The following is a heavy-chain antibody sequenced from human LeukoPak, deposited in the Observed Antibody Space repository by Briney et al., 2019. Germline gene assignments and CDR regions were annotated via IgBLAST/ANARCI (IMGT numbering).Heavy chain of an antibody. J-gene: IGHJ4*02. D-gene: IGHD6-19*01. Sequence: PLGSLRLSCTASGFTFSTYAMTWVRQAPGKGLEWVSVISHGGDSAWYADSVKGRFTISRDNSKSTLFLQMNSLRADDTAIYYCAKGRSGWYEGLDYWGQGILVCVSS. CDR2: ISHGGDSA. V-gene: IGHV3-23*01. CDR3: AKGRSGWYEGLDY. CDR1: GFTFSTYA.